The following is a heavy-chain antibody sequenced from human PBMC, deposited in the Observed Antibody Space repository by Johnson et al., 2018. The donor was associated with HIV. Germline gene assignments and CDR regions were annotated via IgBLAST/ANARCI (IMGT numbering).Heavy chain of an antibody. J-gene: IGHJ3*02. CDR1: GFTFSGSA. V-gene: IGHV3-73*01. CDR3: TRQADI. Sequence: VQLVESGGGLVQPGGSLKLSCAASGFTFSGSAMHWVRQASGKGLEWVGRIRSKANSYATAFAASVKGRFTISRDDSKNTAYLQMNSLKTEDTAVYYCTRQADIWGQGTMVTVSS. CDR2: IRSKANSYAT.